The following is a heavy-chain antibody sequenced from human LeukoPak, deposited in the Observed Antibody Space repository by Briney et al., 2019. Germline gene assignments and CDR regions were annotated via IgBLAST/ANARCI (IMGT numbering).Heavy chain of an antibody. CDR1: GITVSSNY. CDR2: IYSGGTT. V-gene: IGHV3-66*01. J-gene: IGHJ5*02. D-gene: IGHD3-10*01. CDR3: AKDFQFLWFGES. Sequence: GGSLRLSCAASGITVSSNYMTWVRQAPGKGLEWVSVIYSGGTTYYADSVKGRFTISRDNSKNTVYLQMNSLRAEDAAVYYCAKDFQFLWFGESWGQGTLVTVSS.